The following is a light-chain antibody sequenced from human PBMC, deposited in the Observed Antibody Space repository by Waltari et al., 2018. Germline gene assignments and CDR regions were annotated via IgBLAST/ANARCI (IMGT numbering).Light chain of an antibody. CDR3: QQRNSWPLT. J-gene: IGKJ4*01. CDR2: DAS. CDR1: QSVRNY. V-gene: IGKV3-11*01. Sequence: EIVLTQSPATLSLSPGERATLSCRASQSVRNYLAWYQQKPGQAPRLLISDASDRATGIPARFSGSGSGTDFTLTISSLEPEDFAVYYCQQRNSWPLTFGGGTKVEIK.